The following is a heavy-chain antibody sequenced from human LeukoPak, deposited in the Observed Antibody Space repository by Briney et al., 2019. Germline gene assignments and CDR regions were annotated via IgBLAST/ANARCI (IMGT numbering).Heavy chain of an antibody. CDR2: ISYDGSNK. CDR3: ARGPGRYYYDSSGYHDY. J-gene: IGHJ4*02. V-gene: IGHV3-30-3*01. Sequence: QPGRSQRLSCAASGFTFSSYAMHWVRQAPGKGLEWVAVISYDGSNKYYADSVKGRFTISRDNSKNTLYLQMNSLRAEDTAVYYCARGPGRYYYDSSGYHDYWGQGTLVTVSS. D-gene: IGHD3-22*01. CDR1: GFTFSSYA.